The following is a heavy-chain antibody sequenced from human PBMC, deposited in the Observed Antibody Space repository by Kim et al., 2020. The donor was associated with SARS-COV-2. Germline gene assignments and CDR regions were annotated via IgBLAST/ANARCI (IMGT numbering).Heavy chain of an antibody. CDR3: AKEDVRGRFLDDVPGSGSYGLDV. Sequence: GGSLRLSCVGSGFSFSSHGIHWVRQAPGKGLEWVAVISYDGGNKFYADSVKGRFTFSRDNSKNTLYLQMNSLRAEDTAVYYCAKEDVRGRFLDDVPGSGSYGLDVWGQGTTVTVSS. V-gene: IGHV3-30*18. CDR2: ISYDGGNK. J-gene: IGHJ6*02. D-gene: IGHD3-10*01. CDR1: GFSFSSHG.